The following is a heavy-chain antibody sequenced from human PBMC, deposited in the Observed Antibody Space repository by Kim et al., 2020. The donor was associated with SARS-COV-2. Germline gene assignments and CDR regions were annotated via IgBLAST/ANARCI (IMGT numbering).Heavy chain of an antibody. J-gene: IGHJ2*01. D-gene: IGHD3-10*01. V-gene: IGHV7-4-1*02. CDR1: GYTFTSYA. CDR2: INTNTGNP. CDR3: ARDPPGYYGSGSYYRYWYFDL. Sequence: ASVKVSCKASGYTFTSYAMNWVRQAPGQGLEWMGWINTNTGNPTYAQGFTGRFVFSLDTSVSTAYLQISSLKAEDTAVYYCARDPPGYYGSGSYYRYWYFDLWGRGTLVTVSS.